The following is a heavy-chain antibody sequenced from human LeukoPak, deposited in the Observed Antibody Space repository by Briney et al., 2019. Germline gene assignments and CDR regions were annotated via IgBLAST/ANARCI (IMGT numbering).Heavy chain of an antibody. D-gene: IGHD2-21*02. J-gene: IGHJ5*02. CDR3: AREFYMVTAIFGRLKNWFDP. V-gene: IGHV4-39*07. Sequence: SETLSLTCTVSGGSISSSSYYWGWIRQPPGKGLEWIGSIYYSGSTYYNPSLKSRVTISVDTSKNQFSLKLSSVTAADTAVYYCAREFYMVTAIFGRLKNWFDPWGQGTLVTVSS. CDR1: GGSISSSSYY. CDR2: IYYSGST.